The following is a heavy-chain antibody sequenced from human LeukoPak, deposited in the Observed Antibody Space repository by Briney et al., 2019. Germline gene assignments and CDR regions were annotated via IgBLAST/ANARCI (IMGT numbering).Heavy chain of an antibody. D-gene: IGHD2-15*01. V-gene: IGHV4-34*01. CDR1: GGSFSGYY. CDR2: INHSGST. J-gene: IGHJ3*02. CDR3: ARVAPYIVVVVAATRVGAFDI. Sequence: SETLSLTCAVYGGSFSGYYWSWIRQPPGKGLEWIGEINHSGSTNYNPSLKSRITISVDTSKNQFSLKLSSVTAADTAVYYCARVAPYIVVVVAATRVGAFDIWGQGTMVTVSS.